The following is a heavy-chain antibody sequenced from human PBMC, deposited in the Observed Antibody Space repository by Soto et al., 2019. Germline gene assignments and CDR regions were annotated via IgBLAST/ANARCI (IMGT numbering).Heavy chain of an antibody. J-gene: IGHJ4*02. Sequence: QVQLVQSGAEVKKPGASVKVSCKASGYTFTSYYMHWVRQAPGQGLEWMGIINPSGGSTSYAQKFLGRVTLTMATCTSTVYMELSSLRSEVTAVYCCARAPYYDILTGDSLSPLFDYWGQGTLVTVAS. D-gene: IGHD3-9*01. CDR3: ARAPYYDILTGDSLSPLFDY. V-gene: IGHV1-46*03. CDR2: INPSGGST. CDR1: GYTFTSYY.